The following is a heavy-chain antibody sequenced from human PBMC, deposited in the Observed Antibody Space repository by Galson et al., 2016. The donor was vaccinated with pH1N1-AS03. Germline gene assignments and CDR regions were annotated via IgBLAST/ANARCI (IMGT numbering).Heavy chain of an antibody. CDR2: IYYTGNT. D-gene: IGHD3-22*01. Sequence: LSLTCTISGDSFSNYYWSWIRETPGRGLEWIGYIYYTGNTKNNPSLESRVIISLDTSRNQFSLTLKSVTAADTAVYYCARAGPSGYADFDYWSQGILVTVSS. CDR1: GDSFSNYY. J-gene: IGHJ4*02. V-gene: IGHV4-59*01. CDR3: ARAGPSGYADFDY.